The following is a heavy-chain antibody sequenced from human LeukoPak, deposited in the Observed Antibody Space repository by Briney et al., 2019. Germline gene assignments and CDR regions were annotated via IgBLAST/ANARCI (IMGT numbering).Heavy chain of an antibody. D-gene: IGHD3-22*01. Sequence: SETLSLTCTVSGGSISSGDYYWSWIRQPPGKGLEWIGYIYYSESTYCNPSLKSRVTISVDTSKNQFSLKLSSVTAADTAVYYCARDLEDTMNFDIWGQGTVVTVSS. CDR3: ARDLEDTMNFDI. CDR1: GGSISSGDYY. V-gene: IGHV4-30-4*01. CDR2: IYYSEST. J-gene: IGHJ3*02.